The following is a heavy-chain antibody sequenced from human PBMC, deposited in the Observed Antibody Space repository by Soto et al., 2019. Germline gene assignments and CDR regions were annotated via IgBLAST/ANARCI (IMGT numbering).Heavy chain of an antibody. Sequence: HPGGSLRLSCAASGFTFSSYAMHWVRQAPGKGLEYVSAISSNGGSTYYANSVKGRFTISRDNSKNTLYLQMGSLRAEDMAVYYCATALLDYGDYGHDAFDIWGQGTMVTVSS. V-gene: IGHV3-64*01. J-gene: IGHJ3*02. CDR1: GFTFSSYA. D-gene: IGHD4-17*01. CDR3: ATALLDYGDYGHDAFDI. CDR2: ISSNGGST.